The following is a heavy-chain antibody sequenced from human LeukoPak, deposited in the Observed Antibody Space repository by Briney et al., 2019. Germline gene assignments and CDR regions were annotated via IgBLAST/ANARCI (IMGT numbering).Heavy chain of an antibody. D-gene: IGHD3-10*01. V-gene: IGHV3-23*01. CDR3: AKANCAADGCKLLNF. CDR2: INVMGDAT. J-gene: IGHJ4*02. Sequence: PGGSLRLSCAVSGYTFSHYTMTWVRHSLGEGPEWVSSINVMGDATLYADSVMGRFTISRDNAKNTESLEMNNLRAEDTAIYYCAKANCAADGCKLLNFWGQGTLVTASS. CDR1: GYTFSHYT.